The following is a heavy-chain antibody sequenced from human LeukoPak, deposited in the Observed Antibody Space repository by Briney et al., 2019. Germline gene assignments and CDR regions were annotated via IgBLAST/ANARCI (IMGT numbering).Heavy chain of an antibody. CDR3: VRRTNTGTTDS. CDR1: GGSISSGGYY. Sequence: SETLSLTCTVSGGSISSGGYYWSWIRQHPGKGLEWIGYIYYSGSTYYNPSLKSRVTISVDTSKNQFSLKLSSVTAADTAVYYCVRRTNTGTTDSWGQGTLVTVSS. V-gene: IGHV4-31*03. D-gene: IGHD1-1*01. CDR2: IYYSGST. J-gene: IGHJ4*02.